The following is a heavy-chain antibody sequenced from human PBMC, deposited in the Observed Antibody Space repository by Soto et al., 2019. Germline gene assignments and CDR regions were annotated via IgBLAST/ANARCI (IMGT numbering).Heavy chain of an antibody. D-gene: IGHD6-6*01. CDR3: AREYSSSSGEYYYYYGMDV. CDR2: IWYDGSNK. Sequence: GGSLRLSCAASGFTFSSYGMHWVRQAPGKGLEWVAVIWYDGSNKYYADSVKGRFTISRDNSKNTLYLQMNSLRAEDTAVYYCAREYSSSSGEYYYYYGMDVWGQGTTVTVSS. J-gene: IGHJ6*02. CDR1: GFTFSSYG. V-gene: IGHV3-33*08.